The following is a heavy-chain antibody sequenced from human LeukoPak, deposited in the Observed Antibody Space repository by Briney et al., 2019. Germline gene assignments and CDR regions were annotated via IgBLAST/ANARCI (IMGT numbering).Heavy chain of an antibody. CDR3: ARDSPPDLFTRIAVAGTGLVDY. Sequence: GGSLRLSCAASGFTFSSYAMHWVRQAPGKGLEWVAVISYDGSNKYYADSVKGRFTISRDNSKNTLYLQMNSLRAEDTAVYYCARDSPPDLFTRIAVAGTGLVDYWGQGTLVTISS. V-gene: IGHV3-30*04. CDR1: GFTFSSYA. CDR2: ISYDGSNK. D-gene: IGHD6-19*01. J-gene: IGHJ4*02.